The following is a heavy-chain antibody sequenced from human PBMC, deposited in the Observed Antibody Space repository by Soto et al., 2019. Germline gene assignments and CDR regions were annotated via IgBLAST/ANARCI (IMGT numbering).Heavy chain of an antibody. CDR1: GYTFSNYG. V-gene: IGHV1-18*01. Sequence: QVPLVQSGAEVKKPGASVTVSCKTSGYTFSNYGINRVRQAPGQGLEWMGWISGYNGNTNYAQTVQGRVTMTTDTSTGTVYMELRSLKSDDTAIYYCSRFIMVGGWFDPNYYHGRDVWGQWTTVTVSS. J-gene: IGHJ6*02. CDR2: ISGYNGNT. D-gene: IGHD6-19*01. CDR3: SRFIMVGGWFDPNYYHGRDV.